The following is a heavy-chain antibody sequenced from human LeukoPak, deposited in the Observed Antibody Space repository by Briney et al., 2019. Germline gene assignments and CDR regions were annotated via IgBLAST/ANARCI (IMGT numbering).Heavy chain of an antibody. J-gene: IGHJ6*03. V-gene: IGHV1-18*01. Sequence: ASVKVSCKASGYTFTSYGISWVRQAPGQGLEWMGWISAYNGNTNYAQKLQGRVTMTTDTSTSTAYMELRSLRSDDTAVYYCARERELRDCSSTSCYCYYYYMDVWGKGTTVTVSS. CDR3: ARERELRDCSSTSCYCYYYYMDV. CDR2: ISAYNGNT. D-gene: IGHD2-2*01. CDR1: GYTFTSYG.